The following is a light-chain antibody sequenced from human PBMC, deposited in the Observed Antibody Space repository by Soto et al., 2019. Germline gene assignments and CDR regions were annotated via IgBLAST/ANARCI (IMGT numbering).Light chain of an antibody. CDR3: QQYNNYS. CDR1: QSISNS. V-gene: IGKV1-5*01. Sequence: DIQMTQSPSTLPASVGDRVTITCRASQSISNSLAWYQQKPGTAPKVLIYHASNLQSGVPSRFSGSGSGTEFTVTISSLQPDDFATYYCQQYNNYSFGQGTKVEVK. CDR2: HAS. J-gene: IGKJ1*01.